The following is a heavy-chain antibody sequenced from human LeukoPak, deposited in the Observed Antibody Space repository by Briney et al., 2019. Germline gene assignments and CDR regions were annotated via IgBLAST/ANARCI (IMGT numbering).Heavy chain of an antibody. J-gene: IGHJ4*02. CDR2: ISSISSSE. Sequence: PGGSLRLSCAASGFTFSNYIMNWVRQASGKGLEWVSSISSISSSEYYAGSVKGRFTISRDNAKNSLYLQMNSLGAEDTAVYYCASTISVLWGVIRYFDYWGQGTLVTVSS. CDR3: ASTISVLWGVIRYFDY. CDR1: GFTFSNYI. V-gene: IGHV3-21*01. D-gene: IGHD3-10*01.